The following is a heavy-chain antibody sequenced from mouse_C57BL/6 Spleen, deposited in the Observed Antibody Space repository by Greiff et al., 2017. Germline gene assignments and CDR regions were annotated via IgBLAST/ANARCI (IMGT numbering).Heavy chain of an antibody. D-gene: IGHD1-1*01. CDR3: AREGVTTVLDV. Sequence: EVKLVESEGGLVQPGSSMKLSCTASGFTFSDYYMAWVRQVPEKGLEWVANINYDGSSTYYLDSLKSRFIISRDNAKNILYLQMSSLKSEDTATYYCAREGVTTVLDVWGTGTTVTVSS. CDR1: GFTFSDYY. V-gene: IGHV5-16*01. J-gene: IGHJ1*03. CDR2: INYDGSST.